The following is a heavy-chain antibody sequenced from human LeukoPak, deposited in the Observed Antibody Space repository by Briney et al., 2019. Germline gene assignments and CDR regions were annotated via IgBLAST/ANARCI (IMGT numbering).Heavy chain of an antibody. CDR3: AKLNSGSYSDY. CDR1: GFTFSSYW. V-gene: IGHV3-23*01. D-gene: IGHD1-26*01. CDR2: IGGSGGST. J-gene: IGHJ4*02. Sequence: GGSLRLSCAASGFTFSSYWMHWVRQAPGKGLEWVSAIGGSGGSTYYADSVKGRFTISRDNSKNTLYLQMNSLRAEDTAVYYCAKLNSGSYSDYWGQGTLVTVSS.